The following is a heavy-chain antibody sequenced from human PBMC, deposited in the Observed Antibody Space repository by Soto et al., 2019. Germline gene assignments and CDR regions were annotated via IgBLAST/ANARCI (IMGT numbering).Heavy chain of an antibody. CDR2: IYYSGST. CDR1: GGSISSGGYY. J-gene: IGHJ3*02. V-gene: IGHV4-31*03. Sequence: PSETLSLTCTVSGGSISSGGYYWSWIRHHPGKGLEWIGYIYYSGSTYHNPSLKSRVTISVDTSKNQFSLKLSSVTAADTAVYYCARFPFDSGYAYAFDIWGQGTMVTVSS. D-gene: IGHD5-12*01. CDR3: ARFPFDSGYAYAFDI.